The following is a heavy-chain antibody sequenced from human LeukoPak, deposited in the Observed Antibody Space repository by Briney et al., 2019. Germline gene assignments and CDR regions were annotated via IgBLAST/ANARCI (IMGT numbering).Heavy chain of an antibody. CDR3: ARAPILGYCTNGVCYIEQ. V-gene: IGHV1-69*05. J-gene: IGHJ4*02. CDR2: IIPIFGTA. Sequence: SVKVSCKASGGTFSSYAISWVRQAPGQGLEWMGGIIPIFGTANYAQKFQGRVTIATDESTSTAYMGLSSLRSEDTAVYYCARAPILGYCTNGVCYIEQWGQGTLVTVSS. CDR1: GGTFSSYA. D-gene: IGHD2-8*01.